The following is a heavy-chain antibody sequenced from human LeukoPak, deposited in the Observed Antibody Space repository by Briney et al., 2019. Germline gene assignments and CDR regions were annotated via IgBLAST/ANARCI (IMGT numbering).Heavy chain of an antibody. Sequence: ASVKVSCXASGYTFTSYGISWVRQAPGQGLEWMGWISAYNGNTNYAQKLQGRVTMTADTSTSTAYMELRSLRSDDTAVYYCAREEDYGDYVDWFDPWGQGTLVTVSS. V-gene: IGHV1-18*01. D-gene: IGHD4-17*01. CDR2: ISAYNGNT. J-gene: IGHJ5*02. CDR1: GYTFTSYG. CDR3: AREEDYGDYVDWFDP.